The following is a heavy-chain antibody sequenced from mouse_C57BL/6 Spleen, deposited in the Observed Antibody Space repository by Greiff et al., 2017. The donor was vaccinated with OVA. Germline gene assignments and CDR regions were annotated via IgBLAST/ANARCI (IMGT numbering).Heavy chain of an antibody. Sequence: QVQLQQPGAELVRPGSSVKLSCKASGYTFTSYWMHWVKQRPIQGLEWIGNIDPSDSETHYNQKFKDKATLTVDKSSSTAYMQVSSLTSEDSAVYYCARGGGYERNAMDYWGQGTSVTVSS. CDR1: GYTFTSYW. D-gene: IGHD2-2*01. V-gene: IGHV1-52*01. J-gene: IGHJ4*01. CDR2: IDPSDSET. CDR3: ARGGGYERNAMDY.